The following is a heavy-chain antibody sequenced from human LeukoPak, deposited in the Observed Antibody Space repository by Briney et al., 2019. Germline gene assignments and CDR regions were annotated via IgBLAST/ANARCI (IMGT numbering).Heavy chain of an antibody. Sequence: GGSLRLSCAASGFTFSSYSMNWVRQAPGKGLEGVSSISSSSSYIYYADSVKGRFTISRDNAKNSLYLQMNSLRAEDTAVYYCARDPPYSSSWYGRFDPWGQGTLVTVSS. V-gene: IGHV3-21*01. D-gene: IGHD6-13*01. J-gene: IGHJ5*02. CDR1: GFTFSSYS. CDR3: ARDPPYSSSWYGRFDP. CDR2: ISSSSSYI.